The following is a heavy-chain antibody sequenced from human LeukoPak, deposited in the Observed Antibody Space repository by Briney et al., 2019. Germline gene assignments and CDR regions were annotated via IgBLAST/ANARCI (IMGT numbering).Heavy chain of an antibody. V-gene: IGHV4-59*01. Sequence: SETLSLTCTVSGGSISSDYWSWIRQPPGKGLEWIAYIYYSGITNYNPSLKSRVTIPVDTSKNQFSLKLTSVTAADTAVYYCVRLLAGCPGGNCRAHFDYWGQGILVTVSS. D-gene: IGHD2-21*01. CDR2: IYYSGIT. CDR1: GGSISSDY. CDR3: VRLLAGCPGGNCRAHFDY. J-gene: IGHJ4*02.